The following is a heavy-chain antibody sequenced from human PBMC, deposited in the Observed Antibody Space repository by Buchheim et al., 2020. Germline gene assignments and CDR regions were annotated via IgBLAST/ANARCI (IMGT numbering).Heavy chain of an antibody. D-gene: IGHD5-12*01. CDR2: IRGSGAST. CDR1: GFTLSSYG. Sequence: EVQLLESGGGLVQPGGSLRLSCAASGFTLSSYGVSWVRQAPGQGLEWVSAIRGSGASTYYADSVKGRFTISRDNARNTVHLQRSSLRAGDTAVYYCATGPESSGAELAWGQGTL. J-gene: IGHJ5*02. CDR3: ATGPESSGAELA. V-gene: IGHV3-23*01.